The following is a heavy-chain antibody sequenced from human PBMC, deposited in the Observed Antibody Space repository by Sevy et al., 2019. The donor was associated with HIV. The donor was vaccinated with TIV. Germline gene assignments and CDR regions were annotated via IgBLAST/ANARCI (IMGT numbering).Heavy chain of an antibody. J-gene: IGHJ4*02. D-gene: IGHD3-22*01. Sequence: SETLSLTCTVSGGSVSSGSYYWSWIRQPPGKGLEWIGYIYYSGSTNYKPSLKSRVTISVDTSKNQFSLKLSSVTAADTAVYYCATKYYYDSSGYYGFDYWGQGTLVTVSS. CDR1: GGSVSSGSYY. V-gene: IGHV4-61*01. CDR3: ATKYYYDSSGYYGFDY. CDR2: IYYSGST.